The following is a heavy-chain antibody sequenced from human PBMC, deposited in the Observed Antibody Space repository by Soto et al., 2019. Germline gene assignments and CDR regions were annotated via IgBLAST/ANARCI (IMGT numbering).Heavy chain of an antibody. CDR1: GYTFTGYY. J-gene: IGHJ5*02. CDR2: INPNSGGT. CDR3: ARALASPLMSWFDP. Sequence: WASVKVSCKASGYTFTGYYMHWVRQAPGQGLEWMGWINPNSGGTNYAQKFQGRVTMTRDTSISTAYMELSRLRSDDTAVYYCARALASPLMSWFDPWGQGTLVTVSS. V-gene: IGHV1-2*02. D-gene: IGHD2-8*01.